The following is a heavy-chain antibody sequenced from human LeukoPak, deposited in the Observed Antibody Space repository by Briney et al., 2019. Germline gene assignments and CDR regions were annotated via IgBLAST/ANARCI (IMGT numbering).Heavy chain of an antibody. Sequence: SETLSLTCAASGYSISSGYYWGWIRQPPGKGLEWIGSIYHSGSTYYNPSLKSRVTISVDTSKNQFSLKLSSVTAADTAVYYCARQSSYYDSSGFDPWGQGTLVTVSS. D-gene: IGHD3-22*01. CDR3: ARQSSYYDSSGFDP. J-gene: IGHJ5*02. V-gene: IGHV4-38-2*01. CDR1: GYSISSGYY. CDR2: IYHSGST.